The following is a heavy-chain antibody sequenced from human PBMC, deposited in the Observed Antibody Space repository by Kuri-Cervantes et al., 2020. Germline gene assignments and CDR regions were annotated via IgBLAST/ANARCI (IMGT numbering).Heavy chain of an antibody. J-gene: IGHJ3*01. D-gene: IGHD4/OR15-4a*01. V-gene: IGHV3-13*01. CDR2: IGTLHDT. Sequence: LSLTCVASEFSFSSFWMTWVRRSTGKGLEWVSGIGTLHDTFYPDSVKGRFTISREDAKNSLYLQMNYLRVGDTAVYYCTRGRTMGTGAGPDDDFDVWGQGTMVTVSS. CDR1: EFSFSSFW. CDR3: TRGRTMGTGAGPDDDFDV.